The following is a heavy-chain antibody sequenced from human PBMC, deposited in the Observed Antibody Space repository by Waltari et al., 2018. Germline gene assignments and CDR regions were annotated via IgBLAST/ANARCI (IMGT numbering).Heavy chain of an antibody. CDR2: IYSGGNT. CDR3: AREPHI. Sequence: EVQLVESGGGLVQPGGSLRLSCAASGFTVSSNYMSWVRQAPGKGLEWVSVIYSGGNTYYADSVKGRFTISRDNSKNTLSHQMNNLRTEDTAVYYCAREPHIGGQGTLVTVSS. CDR1: GFTVSSNY. V-gene: IGHV3-66*02. D-gene: IGHD5-12*01. J-gene: IGHJ4*02.